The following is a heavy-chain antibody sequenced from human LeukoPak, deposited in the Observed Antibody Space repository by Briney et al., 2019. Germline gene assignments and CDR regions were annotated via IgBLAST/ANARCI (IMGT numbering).Heavy chain of an antibody. Sequence: PSETLSLTCTVSGGSISSYYWNWIRQHPGKGLEWIGYIYYSGTTYYNPSLKSRPTISLDTSKNQFSLKLSSVTAADTAVYYCARDPTPGMYYFDYWGQGNLVTVSS. CDR3: ARDPTPGMYYFDY. V-gene: IGHV4-59*06. CDR2: IYYSGTT. CDR1: GGSISSYY. D-gene: IGHD5-24*01. J-gene: IGHJ4*02.